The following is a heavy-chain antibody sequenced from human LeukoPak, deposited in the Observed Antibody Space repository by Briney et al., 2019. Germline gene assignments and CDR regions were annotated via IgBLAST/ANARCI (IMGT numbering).Heavy chain of an antibody. Sequence: ASVNVSCKASGYTFTRYGFSWVRQAPGQGLEWMGWISTYYGNTNYAQKLQDRVTMTTDTSTSTAYMELTSLRSDDTAVYYCARVYSTNYYGSGDRPFLFDYWGQGTVVTVSS. D-gene: IGHD3-10*01. CDR1: GYTFTRYG. CDR3: ARVYSTNYYGSGDRPFLFDY. V-gene: IGHV1-18*01. CDR2: ISTYYGNT. J-gene: IGHJ4*02.